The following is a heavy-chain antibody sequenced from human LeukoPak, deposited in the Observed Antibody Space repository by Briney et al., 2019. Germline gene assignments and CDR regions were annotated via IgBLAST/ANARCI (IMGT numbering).Heavy chain of an antibody. V-gene: IGHV4-39*01. CDR1: GGSISGSSFY. Sequence: KPSETLSLTCTVSGGSISGSSFYWRWIRQPPGKGLEWIGTVYYSATTYQNPSLKSRVTISVDASKNQFSLRLRSVTAADTAVYFWARPIVQGGYFFDFWGQGALVTVSS. CDR2: VYYSATT. J-gene: IGHJ4*02. CDR3: ARPIVQGGYFFDF. D-gene: IGHD1-26*01.